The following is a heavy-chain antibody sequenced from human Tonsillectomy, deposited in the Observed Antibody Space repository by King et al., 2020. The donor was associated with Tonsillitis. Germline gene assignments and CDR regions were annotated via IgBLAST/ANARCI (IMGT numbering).Heavy chain of an antibody. CDR2: ISYDGSNK. J-gene: IGHJ6*02. CDR3: ATPAFNNWNYGMDV. D-gene: IGHD1-20*01. Sequence: VQLVESGGGVVQPGRSLRLSCAASGFTFSSYGMHWVRQAPGKGLEWVAVISYDGSNKYYADSVKGRFTISRDNSKNTLYLQMNSLRAEDTAVYYCATPAFNNWNYGMDVWGQGTTVTVSS. CDR1: GFTFSSYG. V-gene: IGHV3-30*03.